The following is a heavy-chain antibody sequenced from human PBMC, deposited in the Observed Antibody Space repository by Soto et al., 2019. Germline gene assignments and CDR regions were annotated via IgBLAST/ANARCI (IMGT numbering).Heavy chain of an antibody. CDR1: GFTFSAHY. CDR3: TRDPDTTSKVGH. Sequence: QVQLEESGGGLVKPGESLRLSCAASGFTFSAHYMSWIRRAPGKGLEWIAYISQRGSPLYYADSVKGRFTISRDNAKNSLYLQMNSLRVEDTALYFCTRDPDTTSKVGHWGRGTLVTVSP. D-gene: IGHD2-2*01. J-gene: IGHJ4*02. V-gene: IGHV3-11*01. CDR2: ISQRGSPL.